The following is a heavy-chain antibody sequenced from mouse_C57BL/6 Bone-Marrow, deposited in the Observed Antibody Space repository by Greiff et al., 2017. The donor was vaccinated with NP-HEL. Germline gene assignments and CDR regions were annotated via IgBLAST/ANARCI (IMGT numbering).Heavy chain of an antibody. Sequence: VQLQQSGAELVRPGTSVKVSCKASGYAFTNYLIEWVKQRPGQGLEWIGVINPGSGGTNYNEKFKGKATLTADKSSSTAYMQLSSLTSEDSAVYFCAREGLPYFDYWGQGTTLTVSS. CDR2: INPGSGGT. D-gene: IGHD2-4*01. V-gene: IGHV1-54*01. CDR1: GYAFTNYL. J-gene: IGHJ2*01. CDR3: AREGLPYFDY.